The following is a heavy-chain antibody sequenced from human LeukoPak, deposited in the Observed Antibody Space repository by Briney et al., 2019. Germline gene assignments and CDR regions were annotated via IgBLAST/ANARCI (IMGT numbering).Heavy chain of an antibody. Sequence: GESLKISCKGSGYSFTSYWIGWVRQMPGKGLEWIGIIYPGDSDTRYSPSFQGQVTISADKSISTAYLQWSSLKASDTAMYYCARQNCGGAGSQLSWFATWGQGTLVTVSS. CDR3: ARQNCGGAGSQLSWFAT. J-gene: IGHJ5*02. D-gene: IGHD2-21*01. V-gene: IGHV5-51*01. CDR1: GYSFTSYW. CDR2: IYPGDSDT.